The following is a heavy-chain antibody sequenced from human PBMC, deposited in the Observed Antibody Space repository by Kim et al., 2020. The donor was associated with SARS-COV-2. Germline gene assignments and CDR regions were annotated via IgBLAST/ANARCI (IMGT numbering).Heavy chain of an antibody. D-gene: IGHD5-12*01. CDR3: AKDKRGRWIKQYGMDV. V-gene: IGHV3-9*01. Sequence: SVKGRFTISRDNAKNSLYLQMNSLRAEDTALYYCAKDKRGRWIKQYGMDVWGQGTTVTVSS. J-gene: IGHJ6*02.